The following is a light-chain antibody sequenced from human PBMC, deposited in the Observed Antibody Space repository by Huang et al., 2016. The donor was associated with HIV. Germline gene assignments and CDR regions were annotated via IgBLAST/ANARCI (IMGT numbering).Light chain of an antibody. V-gene: IGKV2-28*01. Sequence: DIVMTQSPLSLSVTPGEPASISCRSSQSLLQSNGSMYLDWYVQKPGQSPQLLIYLGSSRASGGPERFSGSAAGTDFSLRISRVEAEDVGVYYCMQALQTPWTFGQGTKVEIK. J-gene: IGKJ1*01. CDR1: QSLLQSNGSMY. CDR2: LGS. CDR3: MQALQTPWT.